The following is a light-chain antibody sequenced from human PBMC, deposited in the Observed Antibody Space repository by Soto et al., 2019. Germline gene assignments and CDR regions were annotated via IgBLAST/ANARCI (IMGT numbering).Light chain of an antibody. CDR3: QQRSNWPRT. J-gene: IGKJ1*01. V-gene: IGKV3-11*01. Sequence: EFVLTQSPGTLSLSPGERATLSCRASQSVSSRLAWYQQKPGQAPRLLIYDVSNRATDIPARFSGSGSGTDFTLTISSLEPEDLAVYYCQQRSNWPRTGGQGNKGDI. CDR1: QSVSSR. CDR2: DVS.